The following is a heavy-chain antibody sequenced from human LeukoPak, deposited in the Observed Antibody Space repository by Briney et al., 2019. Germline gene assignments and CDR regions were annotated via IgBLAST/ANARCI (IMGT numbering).Heavy chain of an antibody. CDR3: ARLGPGWFDP. V-gene: IGHV4-59*12. J-gene: IGHJ5*02. Sequence: SETLSLTCTVSGGSNSSYYWSWIRQSPGKGLEWIGYIYYSGNTNYNPSLKSRVTMSVDTSKNQFSLKLSSVTAADTAVYYCARLGPGWFDPWGQGTLVTVSS. D-gene: IGHD1-14*01. CDR1: GGSNSSYY. CDR2: IYYSGNT.